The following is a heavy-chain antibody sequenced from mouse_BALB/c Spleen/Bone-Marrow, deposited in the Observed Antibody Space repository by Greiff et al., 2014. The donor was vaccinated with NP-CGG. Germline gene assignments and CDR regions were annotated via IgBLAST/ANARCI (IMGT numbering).Heavy chain of an antibody. J-gene: IGHJ4*01. V-gene: IGHV3-8*02. CDR3: ARAGYRYDGGYAMDY. CDR2: ISYSGRT. Sequence: EVQVVESGPSLVKPSQTLSLTCSVTGDSINSGYWNWIRKFPGNKLEYVGYISYSGRTYYNPSLKSRISITRDTSKNQYYLQLNSVTTEDTATYYCARAGYRYDGGYAMDYWGQGTSVTVSA. D-gene: IGHD2-14*01. CDR1: GDSINSGY.